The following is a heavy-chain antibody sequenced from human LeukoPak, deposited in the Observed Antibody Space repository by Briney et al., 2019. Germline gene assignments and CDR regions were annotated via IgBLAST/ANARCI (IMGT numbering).Heavy chain of an antibody. D-gene: IGHD6-19*01. CDR1: GFTFSSCA. Sequence: GGSLRLSCAASGFTFSSCAMSWVRQAPGKGLEWAPAISGSGGSTYYADSVKGRFTISRDNSKNTLYLQMNSLRAEDTAVYYCAKDLRMVAVSTNRDYWGQGTLVTVSS. J-gene: IGHJ4*02. V-gene: IGHV3-23*01. CDR3: AKDLRMVAVSTNRDY. CDR2: ISGSGGST.